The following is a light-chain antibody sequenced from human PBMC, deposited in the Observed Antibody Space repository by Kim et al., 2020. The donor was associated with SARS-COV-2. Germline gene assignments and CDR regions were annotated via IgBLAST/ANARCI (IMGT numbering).Light chain of an antibody. V-gene: IGLV1-44*01. CDR1: SPNLGLHL. CDR2: NDN. CDR3: ATWDVTLNGWV. J-gene: IGLJ3*02. Sequence: GITIPCSVRSPNLGLHLLHWYQHLPGTAPKVFIYNDNQRPSGVPDRFSGSRSGTSASLAISGLQSEDEADYYCATWDVTLNGWVFGGGTQLTVL.